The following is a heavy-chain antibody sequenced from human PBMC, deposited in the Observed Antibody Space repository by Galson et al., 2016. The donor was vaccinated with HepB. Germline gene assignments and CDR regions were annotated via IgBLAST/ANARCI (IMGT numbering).Heavy chain of an antibody. D-gene: IGHD1-1*01. V-gene: IGHV6-1*01. CDR1: GDSVSSNSAA. CDR3: ARGTRAFFDD. CDR2: TYYRSKWFN. J-gene: IGHJ4*02. Sequence: CAISGDSVSSNSAAWNWIRQSPSRGLEWLGRTYYRSKWFNNDAVSVKSRITINPDTSKNQFSLQLNSVTPEDAAVYYCARGTRAFFDDWGQGTLVTVSS.